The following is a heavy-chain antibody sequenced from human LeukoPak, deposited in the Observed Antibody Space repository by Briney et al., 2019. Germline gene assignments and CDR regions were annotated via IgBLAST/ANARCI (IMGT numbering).Heavy chain of an antibody. Sequence: ASVKVSCKVSGYTLTELSMHWVRQAPGKGLEWMGGFDPEDGETTYAQKFQGRITMTEDTSTDTAYMELSSLRSEDTAVYYCATDYYDSSGYLLDYWGQGTLVTVSS. D-gene: IGHD3-22*01. CDR1: GYTLTELS. CDR2: FDPEDGET. J-gene: IGHJ4*02. V-gene: IGHV1-24*01. CDR3: ATDYYDSSGYLLDY.